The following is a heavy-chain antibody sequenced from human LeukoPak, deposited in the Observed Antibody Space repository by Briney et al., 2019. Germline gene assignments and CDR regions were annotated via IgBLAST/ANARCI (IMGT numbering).Heavy chain of an antibody. D-gene: IGHD1-1*01. CDR3: ANWNRYAFDI. CDR2: VNPDTGGT. CDR1: GYTFTDYY. V-gene: IGHV1-2*02. Sequence: GASVKVSCKASGYTFTDYYLHWVRQAPGRGLEWLGWVNPDTGGTNYPEQFHGRVTMTRDKSISTVYMELSRLSSDDTAVYYCANWNRYAFDIWGQGTMVTVSS. J-gene: IGHJ3*02.